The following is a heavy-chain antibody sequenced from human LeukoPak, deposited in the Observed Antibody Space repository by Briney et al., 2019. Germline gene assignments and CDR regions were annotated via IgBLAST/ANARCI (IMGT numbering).Heavy chain of an antibody. J-gene: IGHJ4*02. CDR1: GFTFSSYW. CDR3: VRGLLGPDY. D-gene: IGHD7-27*01. V-gene: IGHV3-74*01. CDR2: INNDGGGT. Sequence: PGGSLRLSCAASGFTFSSYWMHWVRQAPGKGLMWVSRINNDGGGTVYADSVEGRFTISRDNAKNTVYLQVNSLRADDTAVYYCVRGLLGPDYWGQGTQVTVSS.